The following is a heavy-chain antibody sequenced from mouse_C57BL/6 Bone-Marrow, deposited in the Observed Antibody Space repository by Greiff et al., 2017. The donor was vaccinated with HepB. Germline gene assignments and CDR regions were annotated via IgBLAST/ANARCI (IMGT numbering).Heavy chain of an antibody. Sequence: VQLQQPGAELVKPGASVKMSCKASGYTFTSYWITWVKQRPGQGLEWIGDIYPGSGSTNYNEKFKSKATLTVDTSSSTAYMQLSSLTSEDSAVYYCARFKGYYYGSSYWGQGTTLTVSS. J-gene: IGHJ2*01. CDR2: IYPGSGST. V-gene: IGHV1-55*01. CDR3: ARFKGYYYGSSY. D-gene: IGHD1-1*01. CDR1: GYTFTSYW.